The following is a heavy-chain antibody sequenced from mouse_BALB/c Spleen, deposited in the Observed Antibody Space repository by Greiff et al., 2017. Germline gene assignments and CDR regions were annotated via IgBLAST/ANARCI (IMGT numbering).Heavy chain of an antibody. D-gene: IGHD3-3*01. J-gene: IGHJ1*01. CDR1: GYTFTDYA. Sequence: VQLQQSGAELVRPGVSVKISCKGSGYTFTDYAMHWVKQSHAKSLEWIGVISTYYGDASYNQKFKGKATMTVDKSSSTAYMELARLTSEDSAIYYCARGGGTGYFDVWGAGTTVTVSS. CDR3: ARGGGTGYFDV. CDR2: ISTYYGDA. V-gene: IGHV1S137*01.